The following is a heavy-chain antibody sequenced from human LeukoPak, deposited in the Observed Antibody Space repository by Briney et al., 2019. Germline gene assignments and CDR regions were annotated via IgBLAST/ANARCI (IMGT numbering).Heavy chain of an antibody. Sequence: EGSLRLSCAASGFTFSSYAMNWVRQAPGKGLEWVSVISGGGSSTNYADSVKGRFTISRENSKNTLYLQMNSLRAEDTAVYYCAKTGTPWYYFDYWGQGTLVTVSS. J-gene: IGHJ4*02. D-gene: IGHD6-13*01. CDR2: ISGGGSST. V-gene: IGHV3-23*01. CDR3: AKTGTPWYYFDY. CDR1: GFTFSSYA.